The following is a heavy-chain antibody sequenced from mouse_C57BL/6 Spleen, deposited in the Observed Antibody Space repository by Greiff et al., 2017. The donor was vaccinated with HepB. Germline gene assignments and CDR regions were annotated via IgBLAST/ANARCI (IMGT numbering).Heavy chain of an antibody. D-gene: IGHD1-1*01. Sequence: QVQLKESGAELVRPGTSVKVSCKASGYAFTNYLIEWVKQRPGQGLEWIGVINPGSGGTNYNEKFKGKATLTADKSSSTAYMQLSSLTSEDSAVYFCASRYGSSYGYFDVWGTGTTVTVSS. CDR1: GYAFTNYL. V-gene: IGHV1-54*01. J-gene: IGHJ1*03. CDR3: ASRYGSSYGYFDV. CDR2: INPGSGGT.